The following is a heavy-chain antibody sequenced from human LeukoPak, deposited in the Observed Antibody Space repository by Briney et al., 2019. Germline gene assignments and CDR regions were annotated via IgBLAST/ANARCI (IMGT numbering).Heavy chain of an antibody. CDR1: GFTFSDYY. Sequence: GGSLRLSCAASGFTFSDYYMNWIRQAPGKGLEWVSYISSSGSTIYYADSVKGRFTISRDNAKNSLYLQMNSLRAEDTAVYYCARLDGELSLMGYYYGMDVWGQGTTVTVSS. J-gene: IGHJ6*02. V-gene: IGHV3-11*01. CDR2: ISSSGSTI. D-gene: IGHD3-10*01. CDR3: ARLDGELSLMGYYYGMDV.